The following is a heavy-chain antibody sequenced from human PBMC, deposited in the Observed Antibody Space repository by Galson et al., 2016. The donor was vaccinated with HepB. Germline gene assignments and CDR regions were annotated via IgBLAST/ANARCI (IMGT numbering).Heavy chain of an antibody. CDR3: ARVPDRSGVGYFDY. Sequence: LRLSCATSGFIFSNYEMNWVRQAPGKGLEWVAVISDDRSNKDYADSVKGRFTISRDNSKNTLYVKMNSLRAEDTAVYYCARVPDRSGVGYFDYWGQGTLVTVSS. CDR2: ISDDRSNK. D-gene: IGHD1-26*01. CDR1: GFIFSNYE. J-gene: IGHJ4*02. V-gene: IGHV3-30*04.